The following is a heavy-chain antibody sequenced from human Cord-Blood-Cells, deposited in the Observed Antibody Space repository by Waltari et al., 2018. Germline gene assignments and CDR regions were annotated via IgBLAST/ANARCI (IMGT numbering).Heavy chain of an antibody. CDR3: ARSAGDVGFFDY. Sequence: QVQLQQWGAGLLKPSETLSLTCAVYGGSFSGYYWSWIRQPPGKGLEWIGEINHSGSTTYNPSLKSRVTISVDTSKNQFSLKLSSVTAADTAVYYCARSAGDVGFFDYWGQGTLVTVSS. D-gene: IGHD1-26*01. CDR2: INHSGST. J-gene: IGHJ4*02. CDR1: GGSFSGYY. V-gene: IGHV4-34*01.